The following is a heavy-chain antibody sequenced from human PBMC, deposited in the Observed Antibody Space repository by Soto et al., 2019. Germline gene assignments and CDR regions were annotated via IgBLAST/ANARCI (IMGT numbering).Heavy chain of an antibody. Sequence: GWSLRLSCAASGFTFSSYGMHWVRQAPGKGLEWVAVISYDGSNKYYADSVKGRFTISRDNSKNTLYLQMNSLRAEDTAVYYCARDWGVVMDGSGGTCYFDYWGQGALVTVSS. V-gene: IGHV3-30*03. CDR3: ARDWGVVMDGSGGTCYFDY. J-gene: IGHJ4*02. D-gene: IGHD2-15*01. CDR1: GFTFSSYG. CDR2: ISYDGSNK.